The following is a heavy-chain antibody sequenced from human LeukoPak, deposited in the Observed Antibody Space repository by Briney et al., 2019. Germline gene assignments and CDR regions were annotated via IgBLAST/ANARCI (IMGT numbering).Heavy chain of an antibody. CDR1: GFTFSIYA. J-gene: IGHJ4*02. CDR3: AKREGNHFDY. CDR2: ISVSGGST. V-gene: IGHV3-23*01. Sequence: GGTLRLSCAASGFTFSIYAMSWVRQAPGKGLEWVSAISVSGGSTYYADSVKGRFTISRDNSKNTLYLQMNSLRAEDTAVYYCAKREGNHFDYWGQGALVTVSS.